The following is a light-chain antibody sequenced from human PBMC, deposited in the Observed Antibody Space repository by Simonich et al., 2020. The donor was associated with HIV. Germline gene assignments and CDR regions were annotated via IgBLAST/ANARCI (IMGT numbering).Light chain of an antibody. CDR2: FGS. V-gene: IGKV2-28*01. Sequence: DIVMTQYPLPLPVTHGEPASIPRRSTQSLLHSRGCNYVHWYLQKPGQSPQLLLYFGSNRASWVPDRFSGCGSGTDFTLKINRVEAEDVGIYYCMQPLQTVTFGGGTKVEIK. CDR3: MQPLQTVT. J-gene: IGKJ4*01. CDR1: QSLLHSRGCNY.